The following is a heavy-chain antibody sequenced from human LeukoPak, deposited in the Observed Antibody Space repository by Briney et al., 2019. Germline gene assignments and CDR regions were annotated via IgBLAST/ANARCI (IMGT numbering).Heavy chain of an antibody. V-gene: IGHV3-48*04. CDR1: GFTFSSYW. CDR3: ARAFYSSSSPYFDY. J-gene: IGHJ4*02. D-gene: IGHD6-13*01. CDR2: ISSSGSTI. Sequence: GGSLRLSCAASGFTFSSYWMSWVRQAPGKGLEWVSYISSSGSTIYYADSVKGRFTISRDNAKNSLYLQMNSLRAEDTAVYYCARAFYSSSSPYFDYWGQGTLVTVSS.